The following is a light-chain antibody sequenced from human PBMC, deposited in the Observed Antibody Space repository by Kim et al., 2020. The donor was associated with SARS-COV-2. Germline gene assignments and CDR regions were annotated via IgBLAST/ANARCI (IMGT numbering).Light chain of an antibody. CDR2: SDN. Sequence: ELTQPPSASGTPGQRVTISCSGSSSNIGGNTVNWYQHLPGTTPKLLIHSDNQRSSGVPERFSASKSGTSASLAISGLQSEDEADYYCASWDNSLRGYWVFGGGTQLTVL. V-gene: IGLV1-44*01. CDR1: SSNIGGNT. CDR3: ASWDNSLRGYWV. J-gene: IGLJ3*02.